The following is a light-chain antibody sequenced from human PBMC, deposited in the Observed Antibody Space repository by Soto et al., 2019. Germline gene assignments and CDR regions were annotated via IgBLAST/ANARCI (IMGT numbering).Light chain of an antibody. J-gene: IGLJ3*02. CDR1: SSDVGTYDL. V-gene: IGLV2-8*01. CDR2: EVS. Sequence: QSALTQPASVSGSPGQSVTISCTGSSSDVGTYDLVSWYQQHPGKAPKILIYEVSKRPSGVPDRFSGSKSANTASLTVSGLQAEDEAFYYCSSTAGNNNLVFGGGTKVTVL. CDR3: SSTAGNNNLV.